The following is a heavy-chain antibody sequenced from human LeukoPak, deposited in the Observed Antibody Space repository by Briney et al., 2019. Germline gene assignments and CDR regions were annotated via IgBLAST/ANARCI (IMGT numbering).Heavy chain of an antibody. Sequence: GGSLRLSCAASGFTFSSYAMSWVRQAPGKGLEWVSAISGSGGSTYYADSVKGRFTISRDNSKNTLYLQMNSLRAEDTAVYYCAKMIVLRYFAWLGYFDLWGRGTLVTVSS. CDR1: GFTFSSYA. CDR2: ISGSGGST. V-gene: IGHV3-23*01. CDR3: AKMIVLRYFAWLGYFDL. D-gene: IGHD3-9*01. J-gene: IGHJ2*01.